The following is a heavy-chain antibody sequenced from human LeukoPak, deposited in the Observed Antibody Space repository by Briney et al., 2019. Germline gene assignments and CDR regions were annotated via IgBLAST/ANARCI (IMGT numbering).Heavy chain of an antibody. V-gene: IGHV3-23*01. CDR3: ASTYCGGDCYPTPFY. Sequence: GGSLRLSCAASGFTFSSYAMSWVRQAPGKGLEWVSAISGSGGSTYYADSVKGRFTISRDNSKNTLYLQMNSLRAEDTAVYYCASTYCGGDCYPTPFYWGQGTLVTVSS. D-gene: IGHD2-21*02. CDR2: ISGSGGST. J-gene: IGHJ4*02. CDR1: GFTFSSYA.